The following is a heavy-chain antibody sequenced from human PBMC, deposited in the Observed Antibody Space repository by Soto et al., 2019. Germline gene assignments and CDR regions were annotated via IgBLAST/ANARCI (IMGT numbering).Heavy chain of an antibody. V-gene: IGHV3-30-3*01. CDR1: GFTFSSYA. Sequence: QVQLVESGGGVVQPGRSLRLSCAASGFTFSSYAMHWVRQAPGKGLEWVAVISYDGSNKYYADSVKGRFTISRDNSKNTLYLQMNSLRAEDTAVYYCARGHYYDSSGYYALHSDYRGQGTLVTVSS. J-gene: IGHJ4*02. CDR2: ISYDGSNK. D-gene: IGHD3-22*01. CDR3: ARGHYYDSSGYYALHSDY.